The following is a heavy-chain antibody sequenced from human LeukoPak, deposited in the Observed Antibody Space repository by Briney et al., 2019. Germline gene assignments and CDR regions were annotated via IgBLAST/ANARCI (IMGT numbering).Heavy chain of an antibody. D-gene: IGHD3-10*01. J-gene: IGHJ6*02. CDR2: IYSGGST. CDR1: GFTVSSNY. Sequence: GGSLRLSCAASGFTVSSNYMSWVRQAPGKGLEWVSVIYSGGSTYYADSAKGRFTISRDNSKNTLYLQMNSLRAEDTAVYYCARDDLYGSGYYYGMDVWGQGTTVTVSS. CDR3: ARDDLYGSGYYYGMDV. V-gene: IGHV3-66*01.